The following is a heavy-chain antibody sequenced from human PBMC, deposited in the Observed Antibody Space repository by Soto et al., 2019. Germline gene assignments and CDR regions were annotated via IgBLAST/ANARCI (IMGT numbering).Heavy chain of an antibody. CDR2: ISYDGGNN. J-gene: IGHJ4*02. D-gene: IGHD1-26*01. V-gene: IGHV3-30-3*01. Sequence: QVQLVESGGGVVQPGRSLRLSCAASGFTFSTYAMHWVRQAPGKGLEWVALISYDGGNNYYADSVKGRFTISRDNSKNTLYLQMHSLRADDTAVYPCAQPNSGIYWNHFDYLGQGTLVTVSA. CDR3: AQPNSGIYWNHFDY. CDR1: GFTFSTYA.